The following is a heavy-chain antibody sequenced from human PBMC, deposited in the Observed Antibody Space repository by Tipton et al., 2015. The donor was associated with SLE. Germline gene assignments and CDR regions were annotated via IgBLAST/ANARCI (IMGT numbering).Heavy chain of an antibody. V-gene: IGHV4-34*01. CDR1: GESFSGYY. CDR2: INHSGST. J-gene: IGHJ4*02. CDR3: ARVSQYYDFWSGYYGYFDY. Sequence: TLSLTCAVYGESFSGYYWSWIRQPPGKGLEWIGDINHSGSTNYNPSLKSRVTISVDTSKNQFSLKLSSVTAADTAVYYCARVSQYYDFWSGYYGYFDYWGQGTLVTVSS. D-gene: IGHD3-3*01.